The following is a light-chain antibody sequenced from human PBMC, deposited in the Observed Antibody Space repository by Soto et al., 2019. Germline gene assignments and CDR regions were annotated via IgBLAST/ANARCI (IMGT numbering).Light chain of an antibody. CDR3: QQYDNWPPSYT. CDR2: LAS. J-gene: IGKJ2*01. CDR1: QSINSK. Sequence: EIVMTQSPATLSVSPGERVTLSCRASQSINSKLAWYQQKPGQAPRLLIYLASTRATGIPARFSGSGSGTEFTLTISSLQSEDCAVYYCQQYDNWPPSYTFGQGTKLEIE. V-gene: IGKV3-15*01.